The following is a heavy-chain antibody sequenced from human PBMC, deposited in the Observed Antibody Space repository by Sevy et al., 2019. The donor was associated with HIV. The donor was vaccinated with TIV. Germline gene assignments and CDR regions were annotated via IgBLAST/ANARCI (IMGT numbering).Heavy chain of an antibody. V-gene: IGHV1-69*13. D-gene: IGHD6-19*01. J-gene: IGHJ4*02. CDR3: ARDSGSSGWYGFEFDY. CDR1: GGTFSRYA. CDR2: IIPIFGTA. Sequence: ASVKVSCKASGGTFSRYAISWVRQAPGQGLEWMGGIIPIFGTANYAQKFQGRVTITADESTSTAYMELSSLRSEDTAVYYCARDSGSSGWYGFEFDYWGQGTLVTVS.